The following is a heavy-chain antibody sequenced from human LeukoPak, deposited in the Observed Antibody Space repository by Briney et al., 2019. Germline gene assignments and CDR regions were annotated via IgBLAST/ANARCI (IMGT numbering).Heavy chain of an antibody. CDR2: IYPGDSDT. CDR1: GYSFSNYW. Sequence: GESLEISCKGSGYSFSNYWIGWVRQMPGKGLEWMGIIYPGDSDTRYSPSFQGQVTISADKSISTACLQWSSLKASDTAMFYCARLRRIAAAAYYFDYWGQGTLVTVSS. J-gene: IGHJ4*02. D-gene: IGHD6-13*01. CDR3: ARLRRIAAAAYYFDY. V-gene: IGHV5-51*01.